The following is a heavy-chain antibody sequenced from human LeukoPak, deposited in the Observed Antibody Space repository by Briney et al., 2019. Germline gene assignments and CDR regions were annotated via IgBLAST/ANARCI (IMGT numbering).Heavy chain of an antibody. Sequence: GSLRLSCAASGFTFSSYAMHWVRQAPGKGLAWVAVISYDGSNKYYADSVKGRFTISRDNSKNTLYLQMNSLRAEDTAVYYCARTSDYYDSSGYYGEIDYWGQGTLVTVSS. CDR3: ARTSDYYDSSGYYGEIDY. V-gene: IGHV3-30*07. CDR1: GFTFSSYA. J-gene: IGHJ4*02. CDR2: ISYDGSNK. D-gene: IGHD3-22*01.